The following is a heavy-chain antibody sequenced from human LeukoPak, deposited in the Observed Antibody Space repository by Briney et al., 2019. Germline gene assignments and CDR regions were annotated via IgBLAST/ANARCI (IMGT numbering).Heavy chain of an antibody. CDR3: ARDFRDFWKNWFDP. CDR2: IYYSGST. Sequence: SETLSLTCTVSGGSISSGDYYWSWIRQPPGKGLEWIGYIYYSGSTYYYPSLKSRVTISVDTSNNQFSLKLSSVTAADTAVYYCARDFRDFWKNWFDPWGQGTLVTVSS. D-gene: IGHD3-3*01. CDR1: GGSISSGDYY. J-gene: IGHJ5*02. V-gene: IGHV4-30-4*08.